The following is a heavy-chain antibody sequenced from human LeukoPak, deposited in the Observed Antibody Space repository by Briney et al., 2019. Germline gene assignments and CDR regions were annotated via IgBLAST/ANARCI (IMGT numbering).Heavy chain of an antibody. J-gene: IGHJ4*02. CDR2: ISGSGGST. V-gene: IGHV3-23*01. D-gene: IGHD4-17*01. CDR3: AKGLTTVTTLFDC. Sequence: TGGSLRLSCAASGFTFSIYAISWVRQAPGKGLEWVSAISGSGGSTYYADSVKGRFTISRDNSKNTVYLQMNSLRAEDTAVYYCAKGLTTVTTLFDCWGQGTLVTVSS. CDR1: GFTFSIYA.